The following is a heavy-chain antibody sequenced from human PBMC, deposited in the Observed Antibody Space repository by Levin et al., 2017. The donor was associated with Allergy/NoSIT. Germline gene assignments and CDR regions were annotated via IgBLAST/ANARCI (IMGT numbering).Heavy chain of an antibody. J-gene: IGHJ4*02. D-gene: IGHD5-18*01. CDR2: INWNGGST. CDR3: ARGSVGYSYGHPDY. Sequence: GESLKISCAASGFTFDDYGMSWVRQAPGKGLEWVSGINWNGGSTGYADSVKGRFTISRDNAKNSLYLQMNSLRAEDTALYYCARGSVGYSYGHPDYWGQGTLVTVSS. V-gene: IGHV3-20*04. CDR1: GFTFDDYG.